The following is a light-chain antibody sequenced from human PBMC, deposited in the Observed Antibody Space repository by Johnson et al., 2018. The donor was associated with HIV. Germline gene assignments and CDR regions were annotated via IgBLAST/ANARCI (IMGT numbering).Light chain of an antibody. CDR1: SSNIGNNY. J-gene: IGLJ1*01. Sequence: QSILTQPPSVSAVPGQKVTISCSGSSSNIGNNYVSWYQQLPGTAPKLLIYDNNKRPSGIPDRFSGSKSGTSATLGITGLQTGDEADYYCGTWDSSLSAGFYVFGSGTKFTVL. CDR2: DNN. CDR3: GTWDSSLSAGFYV. V-gene: IGLV1-51*01.